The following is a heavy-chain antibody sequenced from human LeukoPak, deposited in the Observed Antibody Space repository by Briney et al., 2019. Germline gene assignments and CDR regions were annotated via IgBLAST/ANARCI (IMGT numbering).Heavy chain of an antibody. CDR3: ARDYGDYVAAFDY. Sequence: GGSLRLSCAASGFTFSSYGMHWVRQAPGKGLEWVAVIWYDGSNKYYADPVKGRFTISRDNSKNTLYLQMNSLRAEDTAVYYCARDYGDYVAAFDYWGQGTLVTVSS. CDR2: IWYDGSNK. CDR1: GFTFSSYG. J-gene: IGHJ4*02. D-gene: IGHD4-17*01. V-gene: IGHV3-33*01.